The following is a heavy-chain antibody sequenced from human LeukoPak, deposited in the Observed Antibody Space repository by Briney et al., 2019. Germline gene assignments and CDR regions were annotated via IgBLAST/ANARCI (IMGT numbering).Heavy chain of an antibody. Sequence: SVKVSCKASGGTFSSYAISWVRQAPGQGLEWMGGIIPIFGTANYAQKFQGRVTITADESTSTAYMELSSLRSEDTAVYYCARDSHYYESSGYNQGDFDYWGQGTLVTVSS. V-gene: IGHV1-69*13. CDR1: GGTFSSYA. J-gene: IGHJ4*02. CDR3: ARDSHYYESSGYNQGDFDY. CDR2: IIPIFGTA. D-gene: IGHD3-22*01.